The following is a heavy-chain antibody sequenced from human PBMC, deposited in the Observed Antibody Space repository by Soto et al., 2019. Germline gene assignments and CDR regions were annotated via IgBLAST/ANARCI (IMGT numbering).Heavy chain of an antibody. CDR3: ARDAAVPGESDRFDY. J-gene: IGHJ4*02. Sequence: SETLSLTCAVSGDSVTSNVWWSWVRQPPGKELEWIGEAYHNGLTNYSPSLKSRVSMSVDTSRNEFSLKMTSLTAADTAIYYCARDAAVPGESDRFDYWGRGTLVTVSS. V-gene: IGHV4-4*02. CDR1: GDSVTSNVW. D-gene: IGHD6-19*01. CDR2: AYHNGLT.